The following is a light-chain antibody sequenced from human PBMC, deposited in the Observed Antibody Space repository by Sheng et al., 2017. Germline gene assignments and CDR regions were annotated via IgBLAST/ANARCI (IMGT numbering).Light chain of an antibody. Sequence: ETVMTQSPATLSVSPGEVATLSCRASKSVGVDLAWYQQKPGQAPRLLIYEASNRATGIPARFSGSGSGTEFSLTISSLQSEDFATYYCLQDYNYPRTFGPRDQGGNQ. V-gene: IGKV3-15*01. CDR1: KSVGVD. CDR2: EAS. J-gene: IGKJ1*01. CDR3: LQDYNYPRT.